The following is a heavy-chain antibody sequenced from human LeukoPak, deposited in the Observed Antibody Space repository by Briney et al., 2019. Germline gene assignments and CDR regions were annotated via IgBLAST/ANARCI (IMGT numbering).Heavy chain of an antibody. CDR1: GDSISSYY. J-gene: IGHJ4*02. CDR3: ARGRWGGGLYYFDY. CDR2: IYYSGYT. D-gene: IGHD3-16*01. V-gene: IGHV4-59*01. Sequence: SETLSLTCTVSGDSISSYYRSWIRQPPGKGLEWIGYIYYSGYTNYNPSLKSRVTISVDTSKIQFSLQLRSVTAADTAVYYCARGRWGGGLYYFDYWGQGTLVTVSS.